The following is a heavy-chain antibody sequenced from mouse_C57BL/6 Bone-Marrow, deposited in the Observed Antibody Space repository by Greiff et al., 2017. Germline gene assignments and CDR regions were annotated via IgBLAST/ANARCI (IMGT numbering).Heavy chain of an antibody. CDR2: ISPSTGGT. J-gene: IGHJ3*01. D-gene: IGHD2-4*01. CDR3: ARYDYDGAWFAY. CDR1: GYTFTSYW. Sequence: VQLQQPGTELVKPGASVKLSCTASGYTFTSYWMHWVQQRPGQGLEWIGNISPSTGGTNYNEKFKSKATLTVDKSSSTAYMQLSSLSSEDSAVYYCARYDYDGAWFAYWGQGTLVTVSA. V-gene: IGHV1-53*01.